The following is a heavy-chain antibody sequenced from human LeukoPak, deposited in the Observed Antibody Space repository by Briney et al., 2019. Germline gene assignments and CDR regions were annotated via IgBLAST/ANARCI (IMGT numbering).Heavy chain of an antibody. J-gene: IGHJ4*02. D-gene: IGHD3-9*01. Sequence: SVKVSCKASGGTFSNYAISWVRQAPGQGLEWMGGIIPIFDTADYAQKFQGKLTITADESTSTAYMELSSLRAEDTAVYYCARDLLGSHTSYSSGAWDYWGQGTLVTVSS. CDR2: IIPIFDTA. V-gene: IGHV1-69*13. CDR1: GGTFSNYA. CDR3: ARDLLGSHTSYSSGAWDY.